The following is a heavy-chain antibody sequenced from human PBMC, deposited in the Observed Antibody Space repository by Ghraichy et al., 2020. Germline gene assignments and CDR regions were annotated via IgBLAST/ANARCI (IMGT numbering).Heavy chain of an antibody. Sequence: GGSLRLSCAASGFTFDDYGMSWVRQAPGKGLEWVSGINWNGGSTGYADSVKGRFTISRDNAKNSLYLQMNSLRAEDTALYHCARDRTTVTTLDAFDIWGQGTMVTVSS. CDR3: ARDRTTVTTLDAFDI. CDR2: INWNGGST. J-gene: IGHJ3*02. D-gene: IGHD4-17*01. CDR1: GFTFDDYG. V-gene: IGHV3-20*01.